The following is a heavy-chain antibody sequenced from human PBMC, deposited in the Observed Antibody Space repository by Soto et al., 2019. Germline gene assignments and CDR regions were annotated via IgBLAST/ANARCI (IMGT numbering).Heavy chain of an antibody. V-gene: IGHV3-33*01. CDR1: GFTFSSYG. D-gene: IGHD5-12*01. J-gene: IGHJ4*02. CDR3: ARGGHSGYDLD. CDR2: IGYDGSNK. Sequence: QVQLVESGGGVVQPGRSLRLSCAASGFTFSSYGMHWVRQAPGKGLEWVAVIGYDGSNKYYADSVKGRFTISRDNSKSTRYLQMNSLRGEDTAVYYCARGGHSGYDLDWGQGTLVTVSS.